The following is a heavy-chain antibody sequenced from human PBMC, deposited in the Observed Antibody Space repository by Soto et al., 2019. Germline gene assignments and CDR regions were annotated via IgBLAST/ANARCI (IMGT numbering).Heavy chain of an antibody. D-gene: IGHD4-17*01. CDR2: ISTYNGNT. CDR3: ACRLYGDYDY. CDR1: GYSFTTSG. J-gene: IGHJ4*02. V-gene: IGHV1-18*01. Sequence: QAQLVQSGAEVKEPGASVKVSCKASGYSFTTSGITWVRQAPGQGLEWMGWISTYNGNTNYAQKLQDRVTLTTDTSTSTAYMELRSLRSDDTAVYYCACRLYGDYDYWGQGTLVTVSS.